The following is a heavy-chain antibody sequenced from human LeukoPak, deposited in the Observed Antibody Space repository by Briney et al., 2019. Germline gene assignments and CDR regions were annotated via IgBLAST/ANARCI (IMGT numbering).Heavy chain of an antibody. Sequence: ASVKVSCKASGYTFTSYYMHWVRQAPGQGLEWMGIINPSGGSTSYAQKFQGGVTMTRDTSISTAYMELSRLRSDDTAVYFCAKDVVGRQWPENYWGQGTLVTVSS. V-gene: IGHV1-46*01. CDR3: AKDVVGRQWPENY. D-gene: IGHD6-19*01. CDR1: GYTFTSYY. CDR2: INPSGGST. J-gene: IGHJ4*02.